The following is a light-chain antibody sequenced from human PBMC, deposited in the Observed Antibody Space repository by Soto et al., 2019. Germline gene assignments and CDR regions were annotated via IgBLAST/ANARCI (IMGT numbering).Light chain of an antibody. V-gene: IGLV2-18*02. CDR2: EVS. CDR1: SSDVGSYNR. Sequence: QSALTQPPSVSGSPGQSVTISCTGTSSDVGSYNRVSWYQQPPGTAPKLMIYEVSNRPSGVPDRFSGSKSGNTASQTISGLQAEDEADYYCSSYTGSSTLVFGGGTQLTVL. J-gene: IGLJ2*01. CDR3: SSYTGSSTLV.